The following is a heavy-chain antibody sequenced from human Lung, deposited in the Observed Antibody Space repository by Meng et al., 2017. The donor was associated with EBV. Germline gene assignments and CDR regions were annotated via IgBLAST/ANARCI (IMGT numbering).Heavy chain of an antibody. V-gene: IGHV1-3*01. D-gene: IGHD2-2*01. Sequence: QVLFVQSGAALKKPGASVKVSCKASGYSFTTYAMHWGRQAPGQRLEWMGWINAGNGNTKYSEKFQSRVTITRDTAASTAYMELSSLRSEDTAVYYCARTGCSSSSCYDYWGQGTLVTVSS. CDR1: GYSFTTYA. CDR2: INAGNGNT. CDR3: ARTGCSSSSCYDY. J-gene: IGHJ4*02.